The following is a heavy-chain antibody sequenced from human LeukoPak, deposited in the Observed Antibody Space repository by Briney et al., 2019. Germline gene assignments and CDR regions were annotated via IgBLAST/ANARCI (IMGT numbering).Heavy chain of an antibody. CDR3: ATIPHYDSSGHFDH. Sequence: SETLSLTCTVSDGSISGYYWGWIRQAPGRGLEWIGYFFYTGDTNYNPSLKSRVTISGDTSRSQFSLELTSVTAADTAVYYCATIPHYDSSGHFDHWGQGALVTVSS. V-gene: IGHV4-59*01. CDR2: FFYTGDT. J-gene: IGHJ4*02. CDR1: DGSISGYY. D-gene: IGHD3-22*01.